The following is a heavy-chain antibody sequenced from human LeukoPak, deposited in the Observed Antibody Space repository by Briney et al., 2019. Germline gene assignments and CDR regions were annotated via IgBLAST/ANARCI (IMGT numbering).Heavy chain of an antibody. CDR2: ISAYNGNT. CDR1: GYTFTSYG. Sequence: ASVKVSCKASGYTFTSYGISWVRQAPGQGLEWMGWISAYNGNTNYAQKLQGRVTMTTDTSTSTAYMELRSLRSDDTAVYYCARFPTSPYYDFWSGYYTEDWFDPWGQGTLVTVSS. J-gene: IGHJ5*02. CDR3: ARFPTSPYYDFWSGYYTEDWFDP. D-gene: IGHD3-3*01. V-gene: IGHV1-18*01.